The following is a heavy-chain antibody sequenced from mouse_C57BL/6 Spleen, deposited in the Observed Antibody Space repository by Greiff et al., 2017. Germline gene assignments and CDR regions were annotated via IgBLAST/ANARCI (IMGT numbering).Heavy chain of an antibody. CDR1: GYTFTDYY. D-gene: IGHD1-1*01. CDR3: ARDDYGAHWYFDV. CDR2: INPYNGGT. Sequence: EVQLQQSGPVLVKPGASVKMSCKASGYTFTDYYMNWVKQSHGESLEWIGVINPYNGGTSYNQKFKGKATLTVDKSSSTAYMELNSLTSEDSAVYYCARDDYGAHWYFDVWGTGTTVTVSS. V-gene: IGHV1-19*01. J-gene: IGHJ1*03.